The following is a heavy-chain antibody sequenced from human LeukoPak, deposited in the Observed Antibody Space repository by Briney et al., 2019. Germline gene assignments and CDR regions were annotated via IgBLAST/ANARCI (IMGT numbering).Heavy chain of an antibody. CDR1: GGSFSGYY. V-gene: IGHV4-34*01. J-gene: IGHJ3*02. D-gene: IGHD3-22*01. CDR3: ARDHWNYYDSSGYWEAFDI. CDR2: INHSGST. Sequence: SETLSLTCAVYGGSFSGYYWSWIRQPPGKGLEWIGEINHSGSTNYNPSLKSRVTISVDTSKNQFSLKLSSVTAADTAVYYCARDHWNYYDSSGYWEAFDIWGQGTMVTVSS.